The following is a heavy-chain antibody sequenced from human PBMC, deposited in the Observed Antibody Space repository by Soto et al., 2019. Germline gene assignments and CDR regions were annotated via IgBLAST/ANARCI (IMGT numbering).Heavy chain of an antibody. J-gene: IGHJ4*02. Sequence: SVKVSCKASGGTFTSFAINWVRQAPGQGLEWMGGISPIFATPNYAQKFQGRVTMTRDTSISTAYMDLSRLTSDDTALYYCARDDYGIYPYWGQGTLVTVSS. D-gene: IGHD1-26*01. CDR1: GGTFTSFA. V-gene: IGHV1-69*05. CDR2: ISPIFATP. CDR3: ARDDYGIYPY.